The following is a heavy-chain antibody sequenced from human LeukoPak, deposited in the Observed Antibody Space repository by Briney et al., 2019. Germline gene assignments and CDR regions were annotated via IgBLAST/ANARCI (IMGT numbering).Heavy chain of an antibody. CDR2: MNPNSGNT. CDR3: ARGIDYDILTGYYSYYYMDV. CDR1: GYTFTNYA. V-gene: IGHV1-8*02. J-gene: IGHJ6*03. Sequence: ASVKVSCKASGYTFTNYAMNWVRQAPGQGLEWMGWMNPNSGNTGYAQKFQGRVTMTRNTSISTAYMELSSLRSEDTAVYYCARGIDYDILTGYYSYYYMDVWGKGTTVTISS. D-gene: IGHD3-9*01.